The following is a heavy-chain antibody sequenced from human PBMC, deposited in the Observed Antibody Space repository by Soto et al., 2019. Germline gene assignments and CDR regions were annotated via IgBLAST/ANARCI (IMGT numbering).Heavy chain of an antibody. CDR3: ARHEYVSSSYDLLDV. CDR1: GGSVTNINYF. J-gene: IGHJ3*01. CDR2: IYYTGTT. Sequence: SETLSLTCSVSGGSVTNINYFWAWIRQSPGKGLEWIANIYYTGTTFYNPSLRSRVSMTIDASKNRFSLNLSSVTASDTALYYCARHEYVSSSYDLLDVWGRGTMVTVSS. V-gene: IGHV4-39*01. D-gene: IGHD3-22*01.